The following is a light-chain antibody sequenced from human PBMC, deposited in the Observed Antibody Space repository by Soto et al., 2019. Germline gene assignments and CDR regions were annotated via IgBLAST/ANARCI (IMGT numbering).Light chain of an antibody. J-gene: IGLJ1*01. CDR2: DVN. Sequence: QALLTQPASVSGSPGHSITISCTGTSSDVGGYNYVSWYQQLPGKAPKLMIYDVNNRPSGVSNHFSGSKSGNTASLTISGLQAEDEADYYCSSYTGSSTFVFGTGT. CDR1: SSDVGGYNY. CDR3: SSYTGSSTFV. V-gene: IGLV2-14*01.